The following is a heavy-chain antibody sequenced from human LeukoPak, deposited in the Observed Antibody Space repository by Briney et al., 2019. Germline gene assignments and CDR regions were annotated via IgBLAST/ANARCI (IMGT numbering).Heavy chain of an antibody. D-gene: IGHD2-15*01. J-gene: IGHJ4*02. CDR3: AREAVSLRYCSGSSCYSAIDY. Sequence: ASVKVSCKASGYTFTSYGISWVRQAPGQGLEWMGWISAYNGNTNYAQKLQGRVTMTTDTSTSTAYMEPRSLRSDDTAVYYCAREAVSLRYCSGSSCYSAIDYWGQGTLVTVSS. CDR2: ISAYNGNT. V-gene: IGHV1-18*01. CDR1: GYTFTSYG.